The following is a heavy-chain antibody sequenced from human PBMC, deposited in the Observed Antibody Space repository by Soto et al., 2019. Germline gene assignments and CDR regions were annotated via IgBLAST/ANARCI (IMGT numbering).Heavy chain of an antibody. D-gene: IGHD3-10*01. Sequence: QVQLVESGGGAVQPGRSLRLSCAASGFSFSSHGMHWVRQAPGKGLEWVAFISFDGLDKFFADSVKGRSTISRDNSKNTRYLQINSLPDEDTAVYHCANSDGYGSEDAFEFWGQGAMVTVSS. CDR1: GFSFSSHG. CDR2: ISFDGLDK. CDR3: ANSDGYGSEDAFEF. J-gene: IGHJ3*01. V-gene: IGHV3-30*18.